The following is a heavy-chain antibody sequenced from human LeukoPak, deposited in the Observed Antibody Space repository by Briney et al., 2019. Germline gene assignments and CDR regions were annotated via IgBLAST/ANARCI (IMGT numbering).Heavy chain of an antibody. CDR2: ISGSGGST. Sequence: GGSLRLSCAASGFTFSSYAMSWVRQAPGKGLEWVSAISGSGGSTYYADSVKGRFTISRDNAKNSLYLQMNSLRAEDTAVYYCARDSEGWLQLGGGAFDIWGQGTMVTVSS. CDR1: GFTFSSYA. D-gene: IGHD5-24*01. J-gene: IGHJ3*02. V-gene: IGHV3-23*01. CDR3: ARDSEGWLQLGGGAFDI.